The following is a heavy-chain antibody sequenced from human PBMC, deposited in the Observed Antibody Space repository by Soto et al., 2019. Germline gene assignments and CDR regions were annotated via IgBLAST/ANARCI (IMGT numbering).Heavy chain of an antibody. CDR2: IKSKTDGGTT. J-gene: IGHJ4*02. CDR3: TSEAVPNNSVLRFLEWFQYYFDY. V-gene: IGHV3-15*07. CDR1: GFTFSNAW. Sequence: EVQLVESGGGLVKPGVSLRLSCAASGFTFSNAWMNWVRQAPGKGLEWVGRIKSKTDGGTTDYAAPVKGRFTISRDDSKNTLYLQMNSLKTEDTAVYYCTSEAVPNNSVLRFLEWFQYYFDYWGQGTLVTVSS. D-gene: IGHD3-3*01.